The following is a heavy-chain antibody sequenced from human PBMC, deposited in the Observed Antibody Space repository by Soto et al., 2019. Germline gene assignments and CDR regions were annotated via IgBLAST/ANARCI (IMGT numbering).Heavy chain of an antibody. J-gene: IGHJ5*02. D-gene: IGHD3-10*01. V-gene: IGHV1-18*01. CDR2: ISAYNGNT. CDR3: ARDWYYGSGSSRNWFDP. Sequence: QVQLVQSGAEVKKPGASVKVSSKASGYTFTSYGISWVRQAPGQGLEWMGWISAYNGNTNYAQKLQGRVTMTTDTSTSTAYMELRSLRSDDTAVYYCARDWYYGSGSSRNWFDPWGQGTLVTVSS. CDR1: GYTFTSYG.